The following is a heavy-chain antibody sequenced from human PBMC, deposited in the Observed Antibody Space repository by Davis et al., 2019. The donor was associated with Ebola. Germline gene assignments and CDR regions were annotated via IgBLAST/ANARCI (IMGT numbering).Heavy chain of an antibody. CDR3: RVVVDEYFEY. Sequence: AASVKVSCKASGYTFTSSYMHWVRQAPGQGLEWMGRINPYNGDTNLAQKFQDRVTMTRDTSISTGYMDLSNLTSDDTAVYYCRVVVDEYFEYWAQGTLVSVSS. CDR2: INPYNGDT. D-gene: IGHD2-21*01. CDR1: GYTFTSSY. J-gene: IGHJ4*02. V-gene: IGHV1-2*06.